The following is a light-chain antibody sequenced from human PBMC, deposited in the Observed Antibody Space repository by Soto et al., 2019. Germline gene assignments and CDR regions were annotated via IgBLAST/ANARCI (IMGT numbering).Light chain of an antibody. CDR3: KQYGRSPFT. Sequence: EIVMTQSPGTLSLSPGETATLSCRASQSVSSNYVAWFHQKPGQAPRLLIYGASSRATGVPDRFSASGSGTEFTLTISRLEPEDFAVYYCKQYGRSPFTFGPGTKVDIK. CDR2: GAS. CDR1: QSVSSNY. J-gene: IGKJ3*01. V-gene: IGKV3-20*01.